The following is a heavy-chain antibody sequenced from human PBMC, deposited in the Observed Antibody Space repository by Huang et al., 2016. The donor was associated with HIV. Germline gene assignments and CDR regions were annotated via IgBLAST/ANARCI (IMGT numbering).Heavy chain of an antibody. V-gene: IGHV3-30*18. CDR1: GFTFNKFD. D-gene: IGHD1-26*01. CDR3: AKDGRGSGTYYDYFEY. Sequence: QVQLVESGGGVVQPGRSLRLSCAAFGFTFNKFDMHWVRKAPGKGLEWVAIISYDGSRKYHADSVKGRFTIARDNSKNTVYLQMNSLRVEDTAVYYCAKDGRGSGTYYDYFEYWGQGTLVTVSS. CDR2: ISYDGSRK. J-gene: IGHJ4*02.